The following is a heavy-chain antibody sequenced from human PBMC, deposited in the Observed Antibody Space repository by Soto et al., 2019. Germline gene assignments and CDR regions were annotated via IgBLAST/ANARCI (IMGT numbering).Heavy chain of an antibody. D-gene: IGHD2-15*01. V-gene: IGHV2-5*02. CDR1: GFSLSTSGVG. Sequence: QITLKESGPTLVKPTQTLTLTCTFSGFSLSTSGVGVGWIRQPPGKALEWLALIYWDDDKRYSPALKSRVTIPQDTATTRMVTTMTDKDHADTATYSWAQTMACGGCRYPDWFHPWGQGTLVTVSS. CDR2: IYWDDDK. J-gene: IGHJ5*02. CDR3: AQTMACGGCRYPDWFHP.